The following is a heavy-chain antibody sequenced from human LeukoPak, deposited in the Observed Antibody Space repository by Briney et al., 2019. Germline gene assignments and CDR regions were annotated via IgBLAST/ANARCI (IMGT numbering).Heavy chain of an antibody. CDR2: IYYSGST. J-gene: IGHJ4*02. CDR1: GGSISSGDYY. CDR3: ARTPSGGSHPFDY. Sequence: SQTLSLTCTVSGGSISSGDYYWSWIRQPPGKGLEWIGYIYYSGSTYYNPSLKSRVTISVDTSKNQFSLKLSSVTAADTAVYYCARTPSGGSHPFDYWGQGTLVTVSS. V-gene: IGHV4-30-4*08. D-gene: IGHD3-16*01.